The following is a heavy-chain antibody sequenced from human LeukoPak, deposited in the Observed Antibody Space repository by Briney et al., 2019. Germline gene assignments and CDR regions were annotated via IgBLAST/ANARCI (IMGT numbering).Heavy chain of an antibody. CDR2: IYSGGST. V-gene: IGHV3-66*02. CDR3: ARDSSLEWLPGSFDY. J-gene: IGHJ4*02. D-gene: IGHD3-3*01. CDR1: GFTVSSNY. Sequence: PGGSLRLSCAASGFTVSSNYMSWVRQAPGKGLEWVSVIYSGGSTYYADSVKGRFTISRDNSKNTLYLQMNSLRAEDTAVYYCARDSSLEWLPGSFDYWGRGTLVTVSS.